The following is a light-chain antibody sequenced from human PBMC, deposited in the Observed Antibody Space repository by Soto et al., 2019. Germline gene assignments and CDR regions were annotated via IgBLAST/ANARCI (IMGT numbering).Light chain of an antibody. J-gene: IGKJ4*01. CDR2: LGS. CDR3: MQALQTPLT. CDR1: QSLYSNGNNY. Sequence: DIVMTQSPLSLPVTPGEPASISCRSSQSLYSNGNNYLDWFLQKPGQSPQVLIYLGSHRASRVPDRFSGSGSGTDFTLKISTVEAEDVGIYYCMQALQTPLTFGGGTKVEI. V-gene: IGKV2-28*01.